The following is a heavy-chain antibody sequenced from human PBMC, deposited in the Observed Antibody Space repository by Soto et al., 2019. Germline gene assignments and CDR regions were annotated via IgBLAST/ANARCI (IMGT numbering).Heavy chain of an antibody. CDR3: ASEDCRNTNCLKGFDY. CDR1: GYTFNGYY. Sequence: VQLVQSGAEVKKPGASVKVSCKASGYTFNGYYLHWVRQTPGQGLEWMGWINPNTGVTNSAQRFQGRITMTRDTSITTAYMDLSSLTSDDTAVYYCASEDCRNTNCLKGFDYWGQEPWSPSPQ. CDR2: INPNTGVT. V-gene: IGHV1-2*02. D-gene: IGHD2-15*01. J-gene: IGHJ4*01.